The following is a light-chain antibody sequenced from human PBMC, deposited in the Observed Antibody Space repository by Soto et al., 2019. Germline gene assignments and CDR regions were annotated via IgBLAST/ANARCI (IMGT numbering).Light chain of an antibody. CDR2: DVS. CDR1: SRDVGSYNI. Sequence: QSALTQPASVSGSPGQSIVISCTGTSRDVGSYNIVSWYQQHPGKVPKIMIYDVSNRPSGVSERFSGSKSGNTASLTISGLQAEDEADYCCTSFTSSNTRVLGTGSKLTVL. V-gene: IGLV2-14*02. CDR3: TSFTSSNTRV. J-gene: IGLJ1*01.